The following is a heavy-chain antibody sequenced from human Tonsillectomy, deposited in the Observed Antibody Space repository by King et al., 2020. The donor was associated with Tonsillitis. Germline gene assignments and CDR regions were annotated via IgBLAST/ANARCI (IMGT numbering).Heavy chain of an antibody. D-gene: IGHD3-22*01. V-gene: IGHV4-61*02. J-gene: IGHJ3*02. CDR3: ARASRGYYDSSGYWNAFDI. CDR2: IYSSGST. CDR1: GGSISSGSYY. Sequence: QLQESGPGLVKPSQTLSLTCTVSGGSISSGSYYWSWIRQPAGKGLEWIGRIYSSGSTTYNPSLKSRVTISVDTSKNQFSLKLSSVTAADTAVYYCARASRGYYDSSGYWNAFDIWGQGTMVTVSS.